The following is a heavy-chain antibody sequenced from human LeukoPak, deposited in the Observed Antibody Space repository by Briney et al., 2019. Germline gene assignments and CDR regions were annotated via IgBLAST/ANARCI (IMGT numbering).Heavy chain of an antibody. J-gene: IGHJ5*02. V-gene: IGHV4-39*07. Sequence: PSETLSLTCTVSGGSISSSSYYWGWIRQPPGKGLEWIGSIYYSGSTYYNPSLKSRVTISVDTSKNQFSLKLSSVTAADTAIYYCARDGYSSAGGWFDPWGQGTRVTVSS. CDR1: GGSISSSSYY. CDR2: IYYSGST. CDR3: ARDGYSSAGGWFDP. D-gene: IGHD3-22*01.